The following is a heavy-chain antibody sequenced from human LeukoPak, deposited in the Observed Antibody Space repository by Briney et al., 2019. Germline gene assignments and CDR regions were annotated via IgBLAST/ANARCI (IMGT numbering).Heavy chain of an antibody. D-gene: IGHD1-26*01. Sequence: GGSLRLSCAASGFTFSSYSMNWVRQAPGKGLEWVSSISSSSSYIYYADSVKGRFTISRDNAKSSLYLQMNSLRAEDTAVYYCARDRAGATTDYWGQGTLVTVSS. CDR2: ISSSSSYI. CDR3: ARDRAGATTDY. CDR1: GFTFSSYS. J-gene: IGHJ4*02. V-gene: IGHV3-21*01.